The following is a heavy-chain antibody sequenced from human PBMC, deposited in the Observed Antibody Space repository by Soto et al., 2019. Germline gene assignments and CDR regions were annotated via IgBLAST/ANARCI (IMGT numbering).Heavy chain of an antibody. V-gene: IGHV3-64*01. CDR1: GFTFSSYA. CDR2: ISSNGGST. J-gene: IGHJ4*02. D-gene: IGHD6-19*01. Sequence: GGSLRLSCAASGFTFSSYAMHWVRQAPGKGLEYVSAISSNGGSTYYANSVKGRFTISRDNSKNTLYLQMGSLRAEDMAVYYCARDHSGEAGTFDYWGQGTLVTVSS. CDR3: ARDHSGEAGTFDY.